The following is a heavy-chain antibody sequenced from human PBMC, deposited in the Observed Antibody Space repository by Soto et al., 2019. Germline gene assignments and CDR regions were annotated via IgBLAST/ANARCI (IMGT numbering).Heavy chain of an antibody. J-gene: IGHJ4*02. V-gene: IGHV3-30*03. CDR3: ARDSGGYCVATSCYAFDY. D-gene: IGHD2-2*01. CDR2: ISYDGSYK. Sequence: QVQLVESGGGVVQPGRSLRLSCAASGFPFSSYAMHWVRQAPGKGLEWVAVISYDGSYKYFTDSVKGRFTISRDNSKNTLYLQMNSLRAEDTAVYHCARDSGGYCVATSCYAFDYWGQGTLVTVSS. CDR1: GFPFSSYA.